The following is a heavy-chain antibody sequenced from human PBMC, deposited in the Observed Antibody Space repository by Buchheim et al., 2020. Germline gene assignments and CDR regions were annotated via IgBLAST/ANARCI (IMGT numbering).Heavy chain of an antibody. Sequence: EVQLVESGGGLVQPGGSLTLSCAASGFTFSSHWMSWVRQAPGKGLEWVANIKQGGSEKHYVNSVEGRFIISSDNAKNSLYLQMNRRRAEDTAAYYCARVREFVRDKYGFGMDVWGQGTT. D-gene: IGHD3-10*01. CDR3: ARVREFVRDKYGFGMDV. J-gene: IGHJ6*02. CDR2: IKQGGSEK. V-gene: IGHV3-7*04. CDR1: GFTFSSHW.